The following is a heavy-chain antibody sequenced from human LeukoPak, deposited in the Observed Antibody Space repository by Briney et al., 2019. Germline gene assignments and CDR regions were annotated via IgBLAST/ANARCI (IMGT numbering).Heavy chain of an antibody. J-gene: IGHJ4*02. D-gene: IGHD5-18*01. V-gene: IGHV3-48*03. CDR2: ISNNDSTI. CDR1: GFTFSNYE. Sequence: PGGSLRLSCAASGFTFSNYEMNWVRQAPGKGLEWVSYISNNDSTIYYADSVKGRFTISRDNAKNSLYLQMNSLRAEDTAVYYCAIVGYSYGYYFDYWGQGTLVTVSS. CDR3: AIVGYSYGYYFDY.